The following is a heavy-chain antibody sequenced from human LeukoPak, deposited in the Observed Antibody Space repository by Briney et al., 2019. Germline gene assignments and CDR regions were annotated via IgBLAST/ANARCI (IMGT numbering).Heavy chain of an antibody. J-gene: IGHJ4*02. CDR3: AREWYYDSKGDYFDY. V-gene: IGHV3-30-3*01. D-gene: IGHD3-22*01. Sequence: GGSLRLSCAASGFTFSSHAMHWVRQAPGKGLEWVAVISYDGSNKYYADSVKGRFTISRDNSKNTLYLQMNSLRAEDTAVYYCAREWYYDSKGDYFDYWGQGTLVTVSS. CDR2: ISYDGSNK. CDR1: GFTFSSHA.